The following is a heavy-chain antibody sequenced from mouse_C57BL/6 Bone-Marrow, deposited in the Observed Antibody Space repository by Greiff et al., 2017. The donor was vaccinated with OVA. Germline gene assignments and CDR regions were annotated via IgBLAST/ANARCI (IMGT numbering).Heavy chain of an antibody. CDR2: IDPENGDT. D-gene: IGHD2-5*01. CDR1: GFNIKDDY. V-gene: IGHV14-4*01. Sequence: EVQLQQSGAELVRPGASVKLSCTASGFNIKDDYMHWVKQRPEQGLEWIGWIDPENGDTEYASKFQGKATITADTSSNTAYLQLSSLTSEDTAVYSCTTMAYYNNYALDYWGQGTSVTVSS. CDR3: TTMAYYNNYALDY. J-gene: IGHJ4*01.